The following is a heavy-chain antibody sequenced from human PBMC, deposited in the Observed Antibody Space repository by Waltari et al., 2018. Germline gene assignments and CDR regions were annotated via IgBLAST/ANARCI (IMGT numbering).Heavy chain of an antibody. J-gene: IGHJ4*02. CDR2: ISDPATGNT. CDR3: STWLRAHFDY. Sequence: EVQLLESGGALVQPGGSLRLSCAASGFPFSSYTLIWVRQAPGKGLEWVSTISDPATGNTHYADSVKGRFTISRDDSRNTVYLQMNGLIAEDTAVYYCSTWLRAHFDYWGQGTPVTVSS. D-gene: IGHD5-12*01. V-gene: IGHV3-23*01. CDR1: GFPFSSYT.